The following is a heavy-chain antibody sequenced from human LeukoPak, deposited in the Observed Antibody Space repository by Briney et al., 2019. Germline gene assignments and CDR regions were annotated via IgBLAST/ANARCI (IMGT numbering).Heavy chain of an antibody. Sequence: ASVKVSCKASGYTFTSYGISWVRPAPGQGLEWMGWISAYNGNTNYAQKLQGRVTMTTDTSTSTAYMELRSLRSDDTAVYYCARVQDYYDREYYFDYWGQGTLVTVSS. CDR3: ARVQDYYDREYYFDY. V-gene: IGHV1-18*01. CDR2: ISAYNGNT. D-gene: IGHD3-22*01. CDR1: GYTFTSYG. J-gene: IGHJ4*02.